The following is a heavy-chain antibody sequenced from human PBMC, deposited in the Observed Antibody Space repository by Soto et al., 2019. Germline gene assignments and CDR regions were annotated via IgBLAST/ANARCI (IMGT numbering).Heavy chain of an antibody. CDR2: IYYSGST. V-gene: IGHV4-59*01. J-gene: IGHJ4*02. CDR1: GGSISSYY. Sequence: SETLSLTCTVSGGSISSYYWSWIRQPPGKGLEWIGYIYYSGSTNYNPSLKSRGTISVDTSKNQFSLKLSSVTAADTALYFCAREGGVSSDGLNYFDSWGQGSLVTVYS. D-gene: IGHD3-16*02. CDR3: AREGGVSSDGLNYFDS.